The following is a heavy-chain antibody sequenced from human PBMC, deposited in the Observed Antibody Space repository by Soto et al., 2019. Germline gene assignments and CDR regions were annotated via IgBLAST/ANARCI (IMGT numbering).Heavy chain of an antibody. J-gene: IGHJ6*02. CDR3: ARVGASGGPPYYYYYGMDV. D-gene: IGHD2-8*02. CDR1: GYTFTGYY. CDR2: INPNSGGT. V-gene: IGHV1-2*02. Sequence: ASVKVSCKASGYTFTGYYMHWVRQAPGQGLEWMGWINPNSGGTNYAQKFQGRVTMTRDTSISTAYMELSRLRSDDTAVYYCARVGASGGPPYYYYYGMDVWGQGTTVTVSS.